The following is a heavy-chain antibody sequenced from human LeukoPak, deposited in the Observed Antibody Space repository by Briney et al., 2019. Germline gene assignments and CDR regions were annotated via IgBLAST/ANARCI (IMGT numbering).Heavy chain of an antibody. V-gene: IGHV1-46*01. D-gene: IGHD1-14*01. J-gene: IGHJ6*03. CDR3: ARSSGRSPNRDYMDV. Sequence: GASVKVSCKASGYTFTSYYMHWVRQAPGQGLEWMGIINPSGGSTSYAQKFQGRVTMTRDTSTSTGYMELSSLRSEDTAVYYCARSSGRSPNRDYMDVWGKGTTVTISS. CDR2: INPSGGST. CDR1: GYTFTSYY.